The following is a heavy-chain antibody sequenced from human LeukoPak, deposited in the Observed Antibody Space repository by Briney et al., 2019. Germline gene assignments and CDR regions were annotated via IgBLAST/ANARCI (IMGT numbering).Heavy chain of an antibody. V-gene: IGHV4-59*12. CDR3: ARTSLFDP. Sequence: SETLSLTCTVSGGSISSYYWSWIRQPPGKGLEWIGYIYYSGSTNYNPSLKSRVTISVDTSRNQFSLRLSSVTAADTAVYYCARTSLFDPWGQGTLVTVSS. CDR1: GGSISSYY. J-gene: IGHJ5*02. CDR2: IYYSGST.